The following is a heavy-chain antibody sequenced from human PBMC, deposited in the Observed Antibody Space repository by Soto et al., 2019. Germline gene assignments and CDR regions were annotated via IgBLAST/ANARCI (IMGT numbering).Heavy chain of an antibody. V-gene: IGHV3-48*02. J-gene: IGHJ4*02. CDR2: ISSSSSTI. Sequence: GGSLRLSCAASGFTFSSYSMNWVRQAPGKGLEWVSYISSSSSTIYYADSVKGRFTISIDNAKNSLYLQMNSLRDEDTAVYYCARDGFFSHDYEILGPPGYWGRGTLVTVSS. D-gene: IGHD3-9*01. CDR1: GFTFSSYS. CDR3: ARDGFFSHDYEILGPPGY.